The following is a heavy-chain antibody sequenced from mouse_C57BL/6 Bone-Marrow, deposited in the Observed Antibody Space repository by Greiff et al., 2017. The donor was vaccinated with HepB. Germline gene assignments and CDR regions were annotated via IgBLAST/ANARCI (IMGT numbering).Heavy chain of an antibody. Sequence: EVHLVESGGDLVKPGGSLKLSCAASGFTFSSYGMSLVRQTPDKRLGWVATIRSGCSYTYCPDSVKGRFTISRDNAKNTLYLQMSSLKSEDTAMYYCARPAYYYGSRAWFAYWGQGTLVTVSA. D-gene: IGHD1-1*01. CDR2: IRSGCSYT. CDR3: ARPAYYYGSRAWFAY. CDR1: GFTFSSYG. J-gene: IGHJ3*01. V-gene: IGHV5-6*01.